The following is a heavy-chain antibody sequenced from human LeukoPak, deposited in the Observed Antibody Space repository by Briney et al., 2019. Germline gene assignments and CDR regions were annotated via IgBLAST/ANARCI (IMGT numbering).Heavy chain of an antibody. CDR1: GGSISSGGYY. D-gene: IGHD4-17*01. Sequence: SETLSLTCTVSGGSISSGGYYWSWIRQHPGKGLEWIGYIYYSGSTYYNPSLKSRVTMSVDTSKNQFSLKLSSVTAADTAVYYCARVYGDSREYYYYGMDVWGQGTTVTVSS. J-gene: IGHJ6*02. CDR2: IYYSGST. CDR3: ARVYGDSREYYYYGMDV. V-gene: IGHV4-31*03.